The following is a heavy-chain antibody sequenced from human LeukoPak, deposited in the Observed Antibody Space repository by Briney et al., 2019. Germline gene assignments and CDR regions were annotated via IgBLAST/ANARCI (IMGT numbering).Heavy chain of an antibody. Sequence: GGSLRLSCAASGFTFSSYWMSWVRQAPGKGLEWVANIKQDGSEKYYVDSVKGRFTISRDNAKNSLYLQMNSLRAEDTAVYYCAREGHRETYYYDSSGYYPASDAFDIWGQGTMVTVSS. V-gene: IGHV3-7*01. CDR3: AREGHRETYYYDSSGYYPASDAFDI. CDR1: GFTFSSYW. D-gene: IGHD3-22*01. CDR2: IKQDGSEK. J-gene: IGHJ3*02.